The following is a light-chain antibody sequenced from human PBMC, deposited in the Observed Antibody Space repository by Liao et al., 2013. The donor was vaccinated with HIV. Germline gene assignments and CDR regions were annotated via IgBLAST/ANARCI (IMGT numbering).Light chain of an antibody. J-gene: IGLJ2*01. V-gene: IGLV3-1*01. Sequence: SYELTQPPSVSVAPGQTATITCGGHNIGSKSVHWYQQKPGQSPLLVIYQDTYRPSGIPERFSGSNSGNTATLTISGTQPMDEADYYCQAWDRNTAIFGGGTKLTVL. CDR3: QAWDRNTAI. CDR1: NIGSKS. CDR2: QDT.